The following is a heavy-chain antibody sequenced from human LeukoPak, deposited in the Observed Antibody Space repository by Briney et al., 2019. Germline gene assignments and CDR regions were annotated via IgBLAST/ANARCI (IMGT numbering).Heavy chain of an antibody. Sequence: GRSLRLSCAASGFTFSTYAVHWVRQAPGKGLEWVAVISYDGSKRYYADSVKGRFTISRDNSKNTLYLQMNSLRAEDTAVYYCARCGAFGVSDYWGQGTLVTVSS. CDR3: ARCGAFGVSDY. V-gene: IGHV3-30-3*01. CDR1: GFTFSTYA. CDR2: ISYDGSKR. J-gene: IGHJ4*02. D-gene: IGHD3-3*01.